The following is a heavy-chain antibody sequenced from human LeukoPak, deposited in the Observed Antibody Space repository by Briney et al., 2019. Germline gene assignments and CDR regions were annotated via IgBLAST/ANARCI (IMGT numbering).Heavy chain of an antibody. J-gene: IGHJ4*02. V-gene: IGHV1-2*02. D-gene: IGHD5-12*01. CDR3: ARDRSGYDY. CDR2: INPNSGGT. Sequence: ASVKVSCKASGYSFTDYYMHWVRQAPGQGLEWMGWINPNSGGTNYAQNFQGRVTMTRDTSITTAYMDLSSLGFEDTAVYYCARDRSGYDYWGQGTLVTVSS. CDR1: GYSFTDYY.